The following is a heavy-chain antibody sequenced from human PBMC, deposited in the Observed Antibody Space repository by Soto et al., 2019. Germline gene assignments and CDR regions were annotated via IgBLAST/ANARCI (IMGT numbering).Heavy chain of an antibody. CDR2: VYYSGTT. V-gene: IGHV4-39*01. CDR1: GYSITNSDYC. CDR3: ASGPRPLGDAMDV. Sequence: QLQLQESGPGVMEPSETLSLTCTVSGYSITNSDYCWGWVRQPPGMGLEWIGSVYYSGTTYYNPSLKSLVTIALDTSKNQFSLRLTSVAAADTAVYYSASGPRPLGDAMDVWGQGSTVTVSS. J-gene: IGHJ6*02.